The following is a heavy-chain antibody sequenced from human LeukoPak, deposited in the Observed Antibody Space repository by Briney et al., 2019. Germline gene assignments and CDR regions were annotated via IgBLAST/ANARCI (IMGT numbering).Heavy chain of an antibody. V-gene: IGHV4-34*01. Sequence: SETLSLTCAVYGGSFSGNYGSGFRQPPGKGLEGIGEINKRGSTNYNPSLKCRVTISVDTSKNQFSLKLSSVTAADTAVYYCARGQITIFGVVIIRRVGRDKNNWFDPWGQGTLVTVSS. CDR3: ARGQITIFGVVIIRRVGRDKNNWFDP. D-gene: IGHD3-3*01. CDR1: GGSFSGNY. CDR2: INKRGST. J-gene: IGHJ5*02.